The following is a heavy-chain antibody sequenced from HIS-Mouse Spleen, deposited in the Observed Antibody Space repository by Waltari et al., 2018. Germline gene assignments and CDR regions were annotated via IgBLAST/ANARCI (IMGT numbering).Heavy chain of an antibody. Sequence: EVQLVESGGGLVQPGGSLRLSCAASGFTFSSYSMNWVRQAPGKGLGWGSYMSRSSRTVYYADSVKGRFTISRDNAKNALYLQMNSLRAEDTAVYYCARDLGNWFDPWGQGTLVTVSS. J-gene: IGHJ5*02. CDR3: ARDLGNWFDP. CDR1: GFTFSSYS. V-gene: IGHV3-48*01. CDR2: MSRSSRTV.